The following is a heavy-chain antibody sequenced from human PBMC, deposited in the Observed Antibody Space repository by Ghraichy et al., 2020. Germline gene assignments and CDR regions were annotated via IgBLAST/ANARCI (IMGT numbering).Heavy chain of an antibody. V-gene: IGHV4-39*01. CDR2: IHHSGST. CDR3: ASGNGTVDLAGTGKYYFDY. D-gene: IGHD6-19*01. CDR1: GGSVSSSNYY. J-gene: IGHJ4*02. Sequence: SETLSLTCTVSGGSVSSSNYYWGWIRQRPGKGLEWIANIHHSGSTNYNPSLKSRVTISIDTSKHQFSLNVTSATAADTDVYYCASGNGTVDLAGTGKYYFDYSGQGTLGIV.